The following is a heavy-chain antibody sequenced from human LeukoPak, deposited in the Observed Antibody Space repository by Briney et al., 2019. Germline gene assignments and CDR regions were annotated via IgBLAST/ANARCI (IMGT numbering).Heavy chain of an antibody. Sequence: SETLSLTCTVSGDSISSYFWCWIRQPPGKGLEWIGCLYYSGRTNYSPSLTSRVTISVDTSKNQFSLKLSSVTAADTAVYHCAREAAGIFDIWGQGTMVTVSS. D-gene: IGHD6-13*01. CDR1: GDSISSYF. CDR2: LYYSGRT. V-gene: IGHV4-59*12. CDR3: AREAAGIFDI. J-gene: IGHJ3*02.